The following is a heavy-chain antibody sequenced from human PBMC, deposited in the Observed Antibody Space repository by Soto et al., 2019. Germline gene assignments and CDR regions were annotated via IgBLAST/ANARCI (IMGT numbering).Heavy chain of an antibody. CDR2: IFHTGVT. V-gene: IGHV4-59*01. J-gene: IGHJ3*01. CDR3: AGAKPTFDV. CDR1: GASISTYY. Sequence: SETLSLTCTVSGASISTYYWTWIRQTPGKRLEWVGDIFHTGVTTYNPSLKSRVTMTVDTSKKQISLKLSSVTATDTAVYYCAGAKPTFDVWGQGKMVTVSS.